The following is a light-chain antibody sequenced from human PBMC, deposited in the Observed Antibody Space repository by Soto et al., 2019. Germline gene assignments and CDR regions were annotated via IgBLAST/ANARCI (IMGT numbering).Light chain of an antibody. V-gene: IGKV1-16*01. CDR3: QQYNSYPIT. CDR2: GAS. CDR1: QDISNH. J-gene: IGKJ5*01. Sequence: DIQMTQSPSSLSASAGDRVTITCRASQDISNHLAWFHQKPGKAPKSLIYGASSLHSGVPSRFSGSGSGTDFTLTISSLQPEDFATYYCQQYNSYPITFGQGTRLDVK.